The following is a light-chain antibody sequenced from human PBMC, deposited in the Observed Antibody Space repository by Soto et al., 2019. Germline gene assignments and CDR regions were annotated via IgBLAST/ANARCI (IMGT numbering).Light chain of an antibody. CDR2: AAS. CDR1: QSVSSK. V-gene: IGKV3-15*01. CDR3: QQFNDWLWT. Sequence: EIVMTQSPATLSVSPGERATLSCRASQSVSSKLAWYQQKPGQAPRLLIYAASTMATGIPARFSGSGSGTEFTLTISSLQSEDFAVYYCQQFNDWLWTFGQGTKVEIK. J-gene: IGKJ1*01.